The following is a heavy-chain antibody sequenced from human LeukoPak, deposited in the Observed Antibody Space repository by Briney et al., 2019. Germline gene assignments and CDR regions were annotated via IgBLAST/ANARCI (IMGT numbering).Heavy chain of an antibody. Sequence: PSETLSLTCTVSGYSISSGYYWGWIRQPPGKGLEWIGSIYHSGSTYYNPSLKSRVTISVDTSKNQFSLKLSSVTAADTAVYYCAREESSGWYGYWGQGTLVTVSS. CDR2: IYHSGST. CDR1: GYSISSGYY. J-gene: IGHJ4*02. D-gene: IGHD6-19*01. CDR3: AREESSGWYGY. V-gene: IGHV4-38-2*02.